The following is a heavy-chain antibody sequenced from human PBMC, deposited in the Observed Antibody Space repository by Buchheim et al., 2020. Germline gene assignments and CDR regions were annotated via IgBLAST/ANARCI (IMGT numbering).Heavy chain of an antibody. Sequence: QLQLQESGPGLVKPSETLSLTCTVSGGSISSSSYYWGWIRQPPGKGLEWIGSIYYSGSTYYNPSLKSRVTIPVDTSKNQFSLKLSSVTAADTAVYYCARGRRSYYYDSSGYYYGAPFDYWGQGTL. V-gene: IGHV4-39*07. CDR2: IYYSGST. CDR1: GGSISSSSYY. D-gene: IGHD3-22*01. CDR3: ARGRRSYYYDSSGYYYGAPFDY. J-gene: IGHJ4*02.